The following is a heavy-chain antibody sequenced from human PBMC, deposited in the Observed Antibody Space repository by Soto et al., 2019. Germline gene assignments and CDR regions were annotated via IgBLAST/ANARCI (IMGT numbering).Heavy chain of an antibody. D-gene: IGHD3-10*01. CDR1: GYTFTAYN. J-gene: IGHJ5*02. CDR3: ARVAPSGGSVPRFDP. CDR2: INAGNGNT. V-gene: IGHV1-3*01. Sequence: QVQLVQSGAEVKEPGASVRVSCKAFGYTFTAYNIHWLRQAPGQGLEWMGWINAGNGNTRSSRKFQGRVIITRDTSATTAYLEVDSRRSEDTAIYYCARVAPSGGSVPRFDPWGQGTLLTVSS.